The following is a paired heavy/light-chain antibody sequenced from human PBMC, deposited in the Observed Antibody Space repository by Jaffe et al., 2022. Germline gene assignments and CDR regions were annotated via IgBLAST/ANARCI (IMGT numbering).Heavy chain of an antibody. CDR1: GYTFTSYY. CDR3: ARGGDIVVVPAAIAVVSWFDP. Sequence: QVQLVQSGAEVKKPGASVKVSCKASGYTFTSYYMHWVRQAPGQGLEWMGIINPSGGSTSYAQKFQGRVTMTRDTSTSTVYMELSSLRSEDTAVYYCARGGDIVVVPAAIAVVSWFDPWGQGTLVTVSS. J-gene: IGHJ5*02. CDR2: INPSGGST. V-gene: IGHV1-46*03. D-gene: IGHD2-2*02.
Light chain of an antibody. V-gene: IGLV1-40*01. CDR1: SSNIGAGYD. CDR2: GNS. Sequence: QSVLTQPPSVSGAPGQRVTISCTGSSSNIGAGYDVHWYQQLPGTAPKLLIYGNSNRPSGVPDRFSGSKSGTSASLAITGLQAEDEADYYCQSYDSSLSGSNWVFGGGTKLTVL. J-gene: IGLJ3*02. CDR3: QSYDSSLSGSNWV.